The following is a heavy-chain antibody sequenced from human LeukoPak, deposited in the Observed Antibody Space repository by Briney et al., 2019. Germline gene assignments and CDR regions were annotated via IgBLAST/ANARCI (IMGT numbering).Heavy chain of an antibody. CDR1: GGSISSYY. D-gene: IGHD3-22*01. CDR2: IYTSGST. J-gene: IGHJ2*01. V-gene: IGHV4-4*07. Sequence: SETLSLTCTVSGGSISSYYWSWIRQPAGKGLEWIGRIYTSGSTNYNPSLKSRVTMSVDTSKNQFSLKLSSVTAADTAVYYRARSYDSSPNWYFDLWGRGTLVTVSS. CDR3: ARSYDSSPNWYFDL.